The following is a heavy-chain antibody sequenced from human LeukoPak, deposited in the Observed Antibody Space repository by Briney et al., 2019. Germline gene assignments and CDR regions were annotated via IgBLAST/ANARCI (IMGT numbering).Heavy chain of an antibody. CDR3: AKGSAYYNYYYYFMDV. CDR1: GFTFSSFA. D-gene: IGHD3-22*01. Sequence: GGSLRLSCAASGFTFSSFAMSWVRQAPGKGLEWVSVIADSDDSSIYADSVKGRFTISRDNSKNTVCLQMNSLRAEDTAVYYCAKGSAYYNYYYYFMDVWGQGTTVTVSS. J-gene: IGHJ6*02. V-gene: IGHV3-23*01. CDR2: IADSDDSS.